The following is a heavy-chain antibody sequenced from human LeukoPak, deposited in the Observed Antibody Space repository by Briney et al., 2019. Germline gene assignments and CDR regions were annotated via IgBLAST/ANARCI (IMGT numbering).Heavy chain of an antibody. D-gene: IGHD3-3*01. CDR3: ARTSTYYDFWSGYRDFDY. V-gene: IGHV4-30-4*08. CDR2: IYYSGSA. J-gene: IGHJ4*02. CDR1: GGSISSGDYY. Sequence: SETLSLTCTVPGGSISSGDYYWSWIRQPPGKGLEWIGYIYYSGSAYYNPSLKSRVTISVDTSKNQFSLKLSSVTAADTAVYYCARTSTYYDFWSGYRDFDYWGQGTLVTVSS.